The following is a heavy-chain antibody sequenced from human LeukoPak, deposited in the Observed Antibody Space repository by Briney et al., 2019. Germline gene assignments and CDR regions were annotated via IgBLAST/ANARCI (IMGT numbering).Heavy chain of an antibody. Sequence: SETLSLTCAVSGGSVSSIDFSWSWIRQPPGKGLEWIGYIHHSGSTYYNPSLKSRVTISVDRSKSHFSLKLSSVTAADTAVYYCARGGVGASMDVWGQGTTVTASS. CDR1: GGSVSSIDFS. CDR2: IHHSGST. D-gene: IGHD1-26*01. J-gene: IGHJ6*02. CDR3: ARGGVGASMDV. V-gene: IGHV4-30-2*01.